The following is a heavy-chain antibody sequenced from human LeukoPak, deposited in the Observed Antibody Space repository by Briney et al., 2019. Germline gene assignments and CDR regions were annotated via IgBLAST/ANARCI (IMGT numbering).Heavy chain of an antibody. V-gene: IGHV1-2*04. D-gene: IGHD6-13*01. J-gene: IGHJ4*02. CDR3: ARASYRLAAAGAQIGY. Sequence: GASVKVSCKASGYTFTGYYMHWVRQAPGQGLEWMGWINPNSGGTNYAQKFQGWVTMTRDTSISTAYMELSRLRSDGTAVYYCARASYRLAAAGAQIGYWGQGTLVTVSS. CDR2: INPNSGGT. CDR1: GYTFTGYY.